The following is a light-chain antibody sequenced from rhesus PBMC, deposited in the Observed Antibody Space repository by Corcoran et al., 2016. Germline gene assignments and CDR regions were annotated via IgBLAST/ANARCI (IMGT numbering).Light chain of an antibody. CDR2: SAS. CDR3: QQHNNYPPT. V-gene: IGKV1S14*01. Sequence: DVRMTQSPSSLSASVGDTVTITCRASQGINNYLAWYKQKPGNAPKPLIYSASNLESGVPSRFSGSGSGTFFNLTISSLQPEDFATYYGQQHNNYPPTFGQGTRVDIK. J-gene: IGKJ1*01. CDR1: QGINNY.